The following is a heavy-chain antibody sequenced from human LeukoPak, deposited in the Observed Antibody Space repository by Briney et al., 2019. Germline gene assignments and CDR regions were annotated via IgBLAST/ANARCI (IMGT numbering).Heavy chain of an antibody. Sequence: ASVKVSCKASGYTFIGYFMNWVRQAPGQGLEWMGWINTNTGNPTYAQGFTGRFVFSLDTSVSTAYLQISSLKAEDTAVYYCARGGLLRVLQFLTYPHYWGQGTLVTVSS. CDR2: INTNTGNP. V-gene: IGHV7-4-1*02. D-gene: IGHD3-3*01. J-gene: IGHJ4*02. CDR1: GYTFIGYF. CDR3: ARGGLLRVLQFLTYPHY.